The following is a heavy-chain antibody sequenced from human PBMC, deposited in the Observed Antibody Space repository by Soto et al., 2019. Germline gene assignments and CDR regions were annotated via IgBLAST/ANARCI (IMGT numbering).Heavy chain of an antibody. CDR1: SGPDRSHN. Sequence: QVQLQQSGPRLVKPSETLSLTCTVSSGPDRSHNWGWIRQPPGRGLEWIGYVYYTGDTAYNPALRGRVTISADPSTNDISLTLISLTAAATAVYYCVRQGIDYLHGLVDVWGQWTTVSVSS. J-gene: IGHJ6*02. V-gene: IGHV4-59*08. CDR3: VRQGIDYLHGLVDV. CDR2: VYYTGDT. D-gene: IGHD4-17*01.